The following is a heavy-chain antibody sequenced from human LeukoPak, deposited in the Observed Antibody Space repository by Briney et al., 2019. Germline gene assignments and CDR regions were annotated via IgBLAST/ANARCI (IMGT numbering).Heavy chain of an antibody. J-gene: IGHJ4*02. CDR2: ISAYNGNT. CDR3: ARAPPIVVVPAAMPGGGYYFDY. V-gene: IGHV1-18*04. Sequence: GESLRISCKGSGYNFTSYSISWVRQAPGQGLEWMGWISAYNGNTNYAQKLQGRVTMTTDTSTSTAYMELRSLRSDDTAVYYCARAPPIVVVPAAMPGGGYYFDYWGQGTLVTVSS. CDR1: GYNFTSYS. D-gene: IGHD2-2*01.